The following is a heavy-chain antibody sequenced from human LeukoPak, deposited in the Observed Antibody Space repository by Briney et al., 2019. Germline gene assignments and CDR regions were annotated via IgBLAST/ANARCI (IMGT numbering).Heavy chain of an antibody. D-gene: IGHD2-15*01. V-gene: IGHV3-30*02. J-gene: IGHJ4*02. CDR1: GFTFSRYG. CDR3: ARYGNAFDY. CDR2: IRYDGSNK. Sequence: GGSLRLSCAASGFTFSRYGMHWVRQPPGRGLEWVAFIRYDGSNKHYADSVKGRFTISRDNSKHTLFLQMNSVRAEDTALSYCARYGNAFDYWGQGTLVTISS.